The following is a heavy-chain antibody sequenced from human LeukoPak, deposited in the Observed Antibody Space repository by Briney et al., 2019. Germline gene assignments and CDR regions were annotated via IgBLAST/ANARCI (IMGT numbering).Heavy chain of an antibody. CDR2: ISTTGGTT. V-gene: IGHV3-23*01. CDR1: GLTFSSYG. CDR3: GYYYYMDV. Sequence: PGGSLRLSCAASGLTFSSYGMSWVRQAPGRGLEWVSAISTTGGTTYYADSVRGRSTISRDNSKNTLYLQMNSLRAEDTAVYYCGYYYYMDVWGKGTTVTISS. J-gene: IGHJ6*03.